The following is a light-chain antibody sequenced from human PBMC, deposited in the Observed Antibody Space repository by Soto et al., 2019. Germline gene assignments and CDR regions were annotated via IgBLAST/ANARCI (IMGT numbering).Light chain of an antibody. V-gene: IGKV1-39*01. Sequence: DIQMTQSPSSLSASVGDRVTISCRASQSISTYLNWYQQKPGTAPRLLIYRASTVKTGVPPRFSGSGSGTDFNLTIASLQPEDFATYYCQGTYNTITLGQGTRLEIK. CDR3: QGTYNTIT. CDR1: QSISTY. J-gene: IGKJ5*01. CDR2: RAS.